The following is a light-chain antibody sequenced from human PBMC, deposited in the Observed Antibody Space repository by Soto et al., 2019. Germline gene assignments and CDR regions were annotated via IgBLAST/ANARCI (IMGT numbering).Light chain of an antibody. CDR1: QGISNW. CDR3: QQYSSYPT. CDR2: HAS. J-gene: IGKJ1*01. V-gene: IGKV1-5*02. Sequence: DIQMTQSPSTLSASIGDTVTVVCRASQGISNWLAWYQQKPGKAPKLLIFHASSLESGVPSRFSGSGSGTEFTLTISSLQSEDFATYYCQQYSSYPTFGQGTKVDIK.